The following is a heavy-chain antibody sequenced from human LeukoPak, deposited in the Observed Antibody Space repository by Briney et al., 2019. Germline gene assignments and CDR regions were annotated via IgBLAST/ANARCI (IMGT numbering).Heavy chain of an antibody. CDR1: GYTFTSYG. CDR3: ARDSVRMNFRYPFDY. J-gene: IGHJ4*02. Sequence: ASVKVSCTASGYTFTSYGISWVRQAPGQGLEWMGWISAYNGNTNYAQKFKGRVTMTTDTSTSTAYMELRSLRSDDTAVYYCARDSVRMNFRYPFDYWGQGTLVTVSS. D-gene: IGHD3-9*01. CDR2: ISAYNGNT. V-gene: IGHV1-18*01.